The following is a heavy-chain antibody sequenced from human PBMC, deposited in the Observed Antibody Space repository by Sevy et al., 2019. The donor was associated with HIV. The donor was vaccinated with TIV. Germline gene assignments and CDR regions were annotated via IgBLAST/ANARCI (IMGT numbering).Heavy chain of an antibody. V-gene: IGHV3-74*01. CDR2: ISPDGSST. Sequence: GGSLRLSCAASGFTFINYWMHWVRQVPGKGLVWVSRISPDGSSTNYADSVKGRFTISRDNAKSTLYLKMNSLRVDDTAVYYCSSQAKYYSDTSGYSSYFNYWGQGTLVTVSS. J-gene: IGHJ4*02. CDR3: SSQAKYYSDTSGYSSYFNY. D-gene: IGHD3-22*01. CDR1: GFTFINYW.